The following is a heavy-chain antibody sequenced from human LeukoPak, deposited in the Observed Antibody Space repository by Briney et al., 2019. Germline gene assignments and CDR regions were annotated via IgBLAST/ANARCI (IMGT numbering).Heavy chain of an antibody. J-gene: IGHJ6*02. CDR1: GFTFDDYA. D-gene: IGHD4-17*01. CDR2: ISWNSGSI. V-gene: IGHV3-9*01. Sequence: GRSLRLSCAASGFTFDDYAMHWVRHAPGKGLEWVSGISWNSGSIGYADSVKGRFTISRDNAKNSLYLQMNSLRAEDTALYYCAKDIGYGGNYAYYYYGMDVWGQGTTVTVSS. CDR3: AKDIGYGGNYAYYYYGMDV.